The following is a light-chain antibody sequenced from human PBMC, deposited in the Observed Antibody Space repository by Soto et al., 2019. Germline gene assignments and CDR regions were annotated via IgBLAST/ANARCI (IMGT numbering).Light chain of an antibody. CDR3: QQSYSTPWT. Sequence: DIQMTQSPSSLSASVGDRVTITCRASQSISSYLNWYQKKPGKAHKLLIYAASSLQSGVPSRFSGSGSGTDFTLTISSLQPEDFATYYCQQSYSTPWTFGQGTKVDI. CDR2: AAS. J-gene: IGKJ1*01. CDR1: QSISSY. V-gene: IGKV1-39*01.